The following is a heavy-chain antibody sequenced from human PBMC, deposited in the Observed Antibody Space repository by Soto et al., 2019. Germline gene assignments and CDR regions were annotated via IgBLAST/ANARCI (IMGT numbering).Heavy chain of an antibody. CDR2: IYWDDDK. J-gene: IGHJ2*01. CDR3: ARKQQLVRWWYFDL. V-gene: IGHV2-5*02. CDR1: GFSLSTSGVG. D-gene: IGHD6-13*01. Sequence: QITLKESGPPLVKPTQTLTLTCTFSGFSLSTSGVGVGWIRQPPGKALEWLALIYWDDDKRYSPSLKSRLTITKDTSKNQVVLTMTNMDPVDTATYYCARKQQLVRWWYFDLWGRGTLVTVSS.